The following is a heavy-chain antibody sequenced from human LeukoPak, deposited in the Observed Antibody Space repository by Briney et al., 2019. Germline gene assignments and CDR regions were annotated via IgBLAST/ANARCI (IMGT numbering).Heavy chain of an antibody. Sequence: SETLSLTCAVYGGSFSGYYWSWIRQPPGKGLEWIGEINHSGSTNYNPSLKSRVTISVDTSKNQFSLKLSSVTAADTAVYYCARRRQYYDILTGYYGTYYFDYWGQGTLVTVSS. D-gene: IGHD3-9*01. V-gene: IGHV4-34*01. CDR2: INHSGST. J-gene: IGHJ4*02. CDR1: GGSFSGYY. CDR3: ARRRQYYDILTGYYGTYYFDY.